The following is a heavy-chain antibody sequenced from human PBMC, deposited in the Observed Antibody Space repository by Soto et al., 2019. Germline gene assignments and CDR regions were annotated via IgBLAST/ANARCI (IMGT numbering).Heavy chain of an antibody. J-gene: IGHJ6*02. V-gene: IGHV1-8*01. CDR2: MNPNSGST. CDR3: ARGFGGSSPGGSYGMDD. D-gene: IGHD3-10*01. Sequence: QVQLVQSGAEVKKPGASVKVSCKASGYTFTSFDINWVRQVTGQGLEWMGWMNPNSGSTGYAQKFQGRVTMTRNTSISTAYMYLSSLRSYDTAVYFCARGFGGSSPGGSYGMDDWGQGTTVTVSS. CDR1: GYTFTSFD.